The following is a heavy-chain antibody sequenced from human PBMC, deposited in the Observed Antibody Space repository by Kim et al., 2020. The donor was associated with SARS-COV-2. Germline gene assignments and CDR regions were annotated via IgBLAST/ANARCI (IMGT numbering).Heavy chain of an antibody. J-gene: IGHJ3*02. D-gene: IGHD2-15*01. Sequence: SNYNPSLKSRVTISEDTSKNQFSLKLSSVTAAATAVYYCARHGGNDAFDIWGQGTMVTVSS. CDR3: ARHGGNDAFDI. V-gene: IGHV4-59*08. CDR2: S.